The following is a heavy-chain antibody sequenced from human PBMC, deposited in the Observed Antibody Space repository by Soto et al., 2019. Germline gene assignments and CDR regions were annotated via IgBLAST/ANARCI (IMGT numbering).Heavy chain of an antibody. CDR3: AREGAHYAPFDL. Sequence: QAQLVQSGAEAKQPGASVRVSCKASGYTFTDFALHWVRQAPGQGLEWMGWINVGNGNTGYSRKCQGRVTNDRDLSATTAYIEVTSLPSDDTAISYCAREGAHYAPFDLWGQGTLVTVSS. D-gene: IGHD3-16*01. J-gene: IGHJ4*02. V-gene: IGHV1-3*01. CDR2: INVGNGNT. CDR1: GYTFTDFA.